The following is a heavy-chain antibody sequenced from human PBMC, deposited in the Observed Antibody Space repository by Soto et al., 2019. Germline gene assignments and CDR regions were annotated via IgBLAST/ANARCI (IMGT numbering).Heavy chain of an antibody. D-gene: IGHD3-10*01. CDR2: ISWNGGST. V-gene: IGHV3-9*01. J-gene: IGHJ6*03. CDR3: VRGGGRYYYYFMDV. CDR1: GFTFDDHA. Sequence: EVQLVESGGGLEQPGRSLRLSCAGSGFTFDDHAMHWVRQPPGKGLEWVSSISWNGGSTDYADSVQGRFTSSRDNAKKSRSLQMNSLRVEDTALYDCVRGGGRYYYYFMDVWGNGTTVTVS.